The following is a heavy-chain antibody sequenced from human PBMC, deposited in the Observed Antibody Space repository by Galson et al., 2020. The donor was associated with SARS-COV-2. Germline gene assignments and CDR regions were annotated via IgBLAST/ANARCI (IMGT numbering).Heavy chain of an antibody. V-gene: IGHV3-74*01. Sequence: GGSLRLSCAASGFTFSRYWMHWVRQAPGKGLEWISHIGSDGSSTTSADSVKGRFTISRDNTKNSLYLQMSSLRAEDTAVYYCARDMFPIAVGDLSSYCCGLDVWGQGTTVTVSS. D-gene: IGHD6-19*01. CDR1: GFTFSRYW. J-gene: IGHJ6*02. CDR3: ARDMFPIAVGDLSSYCCGLDV. CDR2: IGSDGSST.